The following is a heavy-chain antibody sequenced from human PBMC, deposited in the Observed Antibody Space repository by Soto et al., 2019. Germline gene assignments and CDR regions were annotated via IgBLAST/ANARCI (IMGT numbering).Heavy chain of an antibody. V-gene: IGHV3-23*01. D-gene: IGHD3-3*01. Sequence: GGSLRLSCAASGFTFSSYAMSWVRQAPGKGLEWVSAISGSGGSTYYADSVKGRFTISRDNSKNTLYLQMNSLRAEDTAVYYCAKGGVVIISRFSNRFDPWGQGTLVTVSS. CDR1: GFTFSSYA. CDR3: AKGGVVIISRFSNRFDP. J-gene: IGHJ5*02. CDR2: ISGSGGST.